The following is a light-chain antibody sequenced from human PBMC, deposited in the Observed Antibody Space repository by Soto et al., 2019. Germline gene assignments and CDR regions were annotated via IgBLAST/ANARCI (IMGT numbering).Light chain of an antibody. J-gene: IGKJ3*01. CDR1: QNIDSR. Sequence: DIQMAQSPSTLSASVGDRVTITCRASQNIDSRLAWYQQKPGKAPKLLVYDASTLERGVTSTFSGSGSGTDFTLTLSSLQPEDFATYYCQQYNSFSLFTFGPGTKVETK. CDR2: DAS. CDR3: QQYNSFSLFT. V-gene: IGKV1-5*01.